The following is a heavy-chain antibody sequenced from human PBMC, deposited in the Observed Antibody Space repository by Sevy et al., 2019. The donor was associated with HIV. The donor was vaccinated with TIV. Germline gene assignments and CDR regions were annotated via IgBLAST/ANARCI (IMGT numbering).Heavy chain of an antibody. CDR1: GFTFSDYY. CDR3: ARVMADCSSTSCYFYYYYYMDV. D-gene: IGHD2-2*01. V-gene: IGHV3-11*04. CDR2: ISSSGSTI. J-gene: IGHJ6*03. Sequence: GGSLRLSCAASGFTFSDYYMSWIRQAPGKGMEWVSYISSSGSTIYYAHSVKGRFTISRDNAKNSLYLQMNSLRAEDTAVYYCARVMADCSSTSCYFYYYYYMDVWGKGTTVTVSS.